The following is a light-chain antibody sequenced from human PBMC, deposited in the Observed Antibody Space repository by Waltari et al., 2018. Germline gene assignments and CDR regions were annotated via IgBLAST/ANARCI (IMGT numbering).Light chain of an antibody. CDR1: QSVSSSY. CDR3: QQYYTTPWT. Sequence: EIVLTQSPGTLSLSPGERATLSCRASQSVSSSYLAWYQQKPGQAPRLLIYGASSRATGIPDRFSGSGSGTEFTLTISSLQAEDVAFYYCQQYYTTPWTFGQGTKVEIK. CDR2: GAS. J-gene: IGKJ1*01. V-gene: IGKV3-20*01.